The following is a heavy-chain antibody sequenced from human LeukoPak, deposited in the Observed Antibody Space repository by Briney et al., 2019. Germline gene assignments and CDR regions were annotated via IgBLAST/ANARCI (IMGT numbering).Heavy chain of an antibody. CDR3: ARGGYSYGLDY. D-gene: IGHD5-18*01. Sequence: GGSLRLSCAASGFSVSTIYMTWVRQAPGKGLEWVSLIYPAGGTYYADSVKGRFTISRDNSNNTLYLQMNSLRAEDTAVYYCARGGYSYGLDYWGQGTLVTVSS. J-gene: IGHJ4*02. CDR1: GFSVSTIY. CDR2: IYPAGGT. V-gene: IGHV3-53*01.